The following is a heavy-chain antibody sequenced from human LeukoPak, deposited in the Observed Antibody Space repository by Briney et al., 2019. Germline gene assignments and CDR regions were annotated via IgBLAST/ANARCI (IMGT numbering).Heavy chain of an antibody. CDR1: GFTVSSNY. D-gene: IGHD3-10*01. V-gene: IGHV3-53*01. CDR3: ASSRSGSYYIYFDY. CDR2: IYSGGST. J-gene: IGHJ4*02. Sequence: GGSLRPSCAASGFTVSSNYMSWVRQAPGKGLEWVSVIYSGGSTYYADSVKGRFTISRDNSKNTLYLQMNSLRAEDTAVYYCASSRSGSYYIYFDYWGQGTLVTVSS.